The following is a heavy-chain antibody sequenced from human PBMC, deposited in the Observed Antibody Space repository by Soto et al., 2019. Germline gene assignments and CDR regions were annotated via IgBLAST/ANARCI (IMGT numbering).Heavy chain of an antibody. CDR1: GYIFINYG. D-gene: IGHD2-2*01. Sequence: ASVKVSCKASGYIFINYGITWVRQAPGQGIEWMGWISGYNGNTKYADKLQGRVTMTTDTSTTTAYMELRSLRSDDTAVYYCARDEVPAANWLDRWGQGTLVTVSS. CDR2: ISGYNGNT. J-gene: IGHJ5*02. CDR3: ARDEVPAANWLDR. V-gene: IGHV1-18*01.